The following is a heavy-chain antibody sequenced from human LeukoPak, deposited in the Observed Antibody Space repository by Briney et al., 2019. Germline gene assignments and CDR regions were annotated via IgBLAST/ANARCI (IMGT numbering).Heavy chain of an antibody. D-gene: IGHD1-26*01. CDR1: GFTFSSYA. Sequence: GGSLRLSCAAPGFTFSSYAMSWVRQAPGKGLEWVSAISGSGGSTYYADSVKGRFTISRDNSKNTLYLQMNSLRAEDTAVYYCAKNSGSFSRFIFGLDYWGQGTLVTVSS. CDR3: AKNSGSFSRFIFGLDY. CDR2: ISGSGGST. V-gene: IGHV3-23*01. J-gene: IGHJ4*02.